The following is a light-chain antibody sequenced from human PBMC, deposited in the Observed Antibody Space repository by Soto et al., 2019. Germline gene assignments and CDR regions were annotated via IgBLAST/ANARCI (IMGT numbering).Light chain of an antibody. J-gene: IGKJ1*01. V-gene: IGKV1-39*01. CDR2: TAS. CDR3: QQSFSTLWT. CDR1: QSISWY. Sequence: DIQMTQSPSSLSASVGDRVTITCRASQSISWYLNWYQQKPGKAPKLLIYTASSLQSRVPSRFSGSASGTDFTLTITSLQPEDFAPYYCQQSFSTLWTFGQGTKVEIK.